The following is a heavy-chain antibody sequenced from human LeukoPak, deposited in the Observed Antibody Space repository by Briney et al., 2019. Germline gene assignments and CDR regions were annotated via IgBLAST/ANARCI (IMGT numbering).Heavy chain of an antibody. CDR1: GGSISSYH. Sequence: SETLSLTCAVSGGSISSYHWSSIRQPPGKGLECIGYIYYSGSTNCNPSLKSRVTISVDTSKNQFSLKLSSVTAADTAVYYCARARNYYDSSDYYYEGDAFDIWGQGTMVTVSS. CDR3: ARARNYYDSSDYYYEGDAFDI. V-gene: IGHV4-59*01. CDR2: IYYSGST. J-gene: IGHJ3*02. D-gene: IGHD3-22*01.